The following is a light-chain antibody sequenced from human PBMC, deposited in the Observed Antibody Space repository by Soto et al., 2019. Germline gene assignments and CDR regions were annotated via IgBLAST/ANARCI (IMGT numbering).Light chain of an antibody. J-gene: IGLJ2*01. CDR3: CSYAGNYILV. V-gene: IGLV2-11*01. CDR1: SSDVGAFIY. Sequence: QSALTQPASVSGSPGQSITISCTGTSSDVGAFIYVSWYQQHPGKAPKLMIYDVIKRPSGVPNRFSGSKSGNTASLTISGLRSEDEADYYCCSYAGNYILVFGGGTKLTVL. CDR2: DVI.